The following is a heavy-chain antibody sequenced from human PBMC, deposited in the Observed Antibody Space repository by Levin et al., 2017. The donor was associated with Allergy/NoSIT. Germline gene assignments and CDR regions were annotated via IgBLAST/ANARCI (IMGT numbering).Heavy chain of an antibody. CDR2: ISSGSSTT. CDR3: ARTTLWFGEGIIYYHGMDV. CDR1: GFTFSSYS. V-gene: IGHV3-48*01. D-gene: IGHD3-10*01. Sequence: PGGSLRLSCAASGFTFSSYSMNWVRQAPGKGLEWVSYISSGSSTTYYEDSVKGRFTISRDNAKNSLDLQMSSLRAENTAVYYCARTTLWFGEGIIYYHGMDVWGQGATVTVSS. J-gene: IGHJ6*02.